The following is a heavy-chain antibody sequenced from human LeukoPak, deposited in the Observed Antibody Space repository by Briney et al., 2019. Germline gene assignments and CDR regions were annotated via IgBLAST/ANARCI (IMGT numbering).Heavy chain of an antibody. D-gene: IGHD2-21*01. CDR2: IKSKTDGGTT. Sequence: SGGSLRLSCAASGFTFSNAWMSWVRQAPGKGLEWVGRIKSKTDGGTTDYAAPVKGRFTISRDDSKNTLYLQMNSLKTEDTAVYYCTTDCDGDCYTYYYYYYYMDVWGKGTTVTVSS. V-gene: IGHV3-15*01. J-gene: IGHJ6*03. CDR3: TTDCDGDCYTYYYYYYYMDV. CDR1: GFTFSNAW.